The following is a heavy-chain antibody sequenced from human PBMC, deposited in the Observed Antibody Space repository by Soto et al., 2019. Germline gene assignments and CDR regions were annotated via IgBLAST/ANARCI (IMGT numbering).Heavy chain of an antibody. CDR2: INPNSGGT. CDR3: ARDLYGDYEYSNWFDP. CDR1: GYTFTGYY. J-gene: IGHJ5*02. Sequence: ASVKVSCKASGYTFTGYYMHWVRQAPGQGLEWMGWINPNSGGTNYAQKFQGRVTMTRDTSISTAYMELSRLRSDDTAVYYCARDLYGDYEYSNWFDPWGQGTLVTVSS. V-gene: IGHV1-2*02. D-gene: IGHD4-17*01.